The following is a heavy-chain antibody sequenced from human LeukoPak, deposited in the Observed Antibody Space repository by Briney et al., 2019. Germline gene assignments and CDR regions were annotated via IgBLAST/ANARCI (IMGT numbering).Heavy chain of an antibody. CDR2: IISRGDTT. Sequence: PGGSLRLSCAASGFTVNTYSMNSVRQAPGKGLEWVSNIISRGDTTHYAASVKGRFTISRDNAKNSVFLHLNSLRGDDTAVYYCARGRGYCTGVSCDIDYWGQGTLVTVSS. D-gene: IGHD2-8*02. CDR1: GFTVNTYS. V-gene: IGHV3-48*04. CDR3: ARGRGYCTGVSCDIDY. J-gene: IGHJ4*02.